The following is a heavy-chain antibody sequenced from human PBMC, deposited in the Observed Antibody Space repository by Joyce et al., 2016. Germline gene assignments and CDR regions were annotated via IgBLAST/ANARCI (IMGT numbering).Heavy chain of an antibody. D-gene: IGHD3-3*01. CDR1: GFTFSSYA. CDR3: ATWAPTNYDFWSGYSYYFDN. J-gene: IGHJ4*02. Sequence: EVQLLESGGGLVQPGGSLRISCAASGFTFSSYAMRLVRQASGKGLECVSTISASGGITYYADSVKGRFTISRDNSEDSLYLHMNSLRAEDTAVYYCATWAPTNYDFWSGYSYYFDNWGQGTLVTVSS. CDR2: ISASGGIT. V-gene: IGHV3-23*01.